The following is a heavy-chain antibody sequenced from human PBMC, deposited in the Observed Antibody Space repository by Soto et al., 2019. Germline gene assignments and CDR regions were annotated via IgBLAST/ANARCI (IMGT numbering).Heavy chain of an antibody. CDR1: GFTLSGYS. Sequence: GGSLRLSCAASGFTLSGYSMHWVRQAPGKGLVWVSCINSDGSTTTYADSVKGRFTISRDDAKNTLYLQMNSLRAEDTAVYYCARGSRDDYNALDYWGQGTLVTVSS. CDR2: INSDGSTT. D-gene: IGHD4-4*01. V-gene: IGHV3-74*01. J-gene: IGHJ4*02. CDR3: ARGSRDDYNALDY.